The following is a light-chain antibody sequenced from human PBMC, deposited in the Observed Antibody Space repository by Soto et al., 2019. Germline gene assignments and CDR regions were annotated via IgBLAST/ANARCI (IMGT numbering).Light chain of an antibody. CDR1: SSDVGGYNY. CDR3: SSYTSISTWV. V-gene: IGLV2-14*01. CDR2: EVS. Sequence: QSALTQPASVSGSPGQSITISCTGTSSDVGGYNYVSWYQQHPGKVPKLMIYEVSNRPSGVSNRFSGSKSGNTASLTISGLQAEDEADYYCSSYTSISTWVFGGGTKVTVL. J-gene: IGLJ3*02.